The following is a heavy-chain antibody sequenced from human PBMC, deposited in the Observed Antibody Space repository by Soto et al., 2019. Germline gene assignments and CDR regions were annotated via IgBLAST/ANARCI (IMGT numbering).Heavy chain of an antibody. J-gene: IGHJ4*02. CDR1: GFTFSDYY. V-gene: IGHV3-11*01. CDR2: ISSSGSTI. Sequence: GGSLRLSCAASGFTFSDYYMSWIRQAPGKGLEWVSYISSSGSTIYYADSVKGRFTISRDNAKNSLYLQMNSLRAEDTAVYYCARHILLSGYSSGWYPGSYYWGQGTLVTAPQ. CDR3: ARHILLSGYSSGWYPGSYY. D-gene: IGHD6-19*01.